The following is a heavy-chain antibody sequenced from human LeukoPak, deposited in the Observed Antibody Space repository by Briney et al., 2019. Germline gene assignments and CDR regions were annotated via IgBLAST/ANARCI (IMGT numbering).Heavy chain of an antibody. CDR1: GGSISTYY. Sequence: SETLSLTCTVSGGSISTYYGNWIRQAPGKGLEWIGYIYYSGSTNYNPSLKSRVTISVDTSRNQFSLKLSSVTAADTAVYYCARQGAYSSAIGLGYWGQGTLVTVSS. CDR2: IYYSGST. J-gene: IGHJ4*02. D-gene: IGHD6-19*01. CDR3: ARQGAYSSAIGLGY. V-gene: IGHV4-59*01.